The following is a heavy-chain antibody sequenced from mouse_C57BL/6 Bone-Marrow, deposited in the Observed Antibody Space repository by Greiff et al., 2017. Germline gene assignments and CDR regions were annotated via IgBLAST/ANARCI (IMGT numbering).Heavy chain of an antibody. CDR1: GYTFTDYY. CDR3: ARRGLYGSSYDYAMDY. V-gene: IGHV1-76*01. CDR2: IYPGSGNT. Sequence: VQLQQSGAELVRPGASVKLSCKASGYTFTDYYINWVKQRPGQGLEWIARIYPGSGNTYYNEKFKGKATLTAEKSSSTAYMQLSSLTSEDSAVYFCARRGLYGSSYDYAMDYWGQGTSVTVSS. D-gene: IGHD1-1*01. J-gene: IGHJ4*01.